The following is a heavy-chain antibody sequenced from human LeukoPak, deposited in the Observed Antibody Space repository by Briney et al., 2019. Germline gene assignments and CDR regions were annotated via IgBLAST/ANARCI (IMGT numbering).Heavy chain of an antibody. Sequence: SETLSLTCAVYGGFFSGYYWSWIRQPPGKGLEWIGEINHSGSTNYNPSLKSRVTISVDTYKNQFSLKVNSVTAADTAVYYCARGDCSSTICYSPMDVWGKGTTVTVSS. CDR2: INHSGST. CDR1: GGFFSGYY. J-gene: IGHJ6*03. D-gene: IGHD2-2*01. CDR3: ARGDCSSTICYSPMDV. V-gene: IGHV4-34*01.